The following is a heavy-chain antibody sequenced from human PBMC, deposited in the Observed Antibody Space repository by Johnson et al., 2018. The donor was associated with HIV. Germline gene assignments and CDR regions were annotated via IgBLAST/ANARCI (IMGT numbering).Heavy chain of an antibody. Sequence: QEKLVESGGGLVQPGGSLRLSCAASGFTVSSNYMSWVRQAPGKGLEWVAVISYDGSNKYFADSVKGRFTISRDNSKNTLHLQMNSLRPEDTAVYYCARDSGVPGNDAFDIWGQGTMVTVSS. CDR3: ARDSGVPGNDAFDI. J-gene: IGHJ3*02. V-gene: IGHV3-30-3*01. D-gene: IGHD3-10*01. CDR2: ISYDGSNK. CDR1: GFTVSSNY.